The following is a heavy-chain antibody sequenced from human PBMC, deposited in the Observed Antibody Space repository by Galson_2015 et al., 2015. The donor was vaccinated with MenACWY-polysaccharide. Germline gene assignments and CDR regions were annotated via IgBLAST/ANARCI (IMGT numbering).Heavy chain of an antibody. CDR3: ARGLIGYCSSTSCRDAFDI. CDR1: GFTFSSYA. J-gene: IGHJ3*02. CDR2: ISYDGSNK. Sequence: SLRLSCAASGFTFSSYAMHWVRQAPGMGLEWVAVISYDGSNKYYADSVKGRFTISRDNSKNTLYLQMNSLRAEDTAVYYCARGLIGYCSSTSCRDAFDIWGQGTMVTVSS. V-gene: IGHV3-30-3*01. D-gene: IGHD2-2*01.